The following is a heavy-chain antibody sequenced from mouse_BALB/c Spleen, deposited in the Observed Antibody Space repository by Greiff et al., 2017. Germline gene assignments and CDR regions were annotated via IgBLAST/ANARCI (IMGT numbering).Heavy chain of an antibody. CDR3: ARQDGNPYYAMDY. D-gene: IGHD2-1*01. CDR2: ISSGGSYT. J-gene: IGHJ4*01. CDR1: GFTFSSYG. Sequence: EVKLMESGGDLVKPGGSLKLSCAASGFTFSSYGMSWVRQTPDKRLEWVATISSGGSYTYYPDSVKGRFTISRDNAKNTLYLQMSNLKSEDTAMYYCARQDGNPYYAMDYWGQGTSVTVSS. V-gene: IGHV5-6*01.